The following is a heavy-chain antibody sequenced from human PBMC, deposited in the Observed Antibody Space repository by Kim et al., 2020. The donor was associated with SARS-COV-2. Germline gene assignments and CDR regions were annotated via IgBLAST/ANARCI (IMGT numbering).Heavy chain of an antibody. Sequence: GGSLRLSCAASGFTFSSYSMNWVRQAPGKGLEWVSYISSSSSTIYYADSVKGRFTISRDNAKNSLYLQMNSLRDEDTAVYYCARGLGYCSSTSCHQFDYWGQGTLVTVSS. D-gene: IGHD2-2*01. CDR2: ISSSSSTI. CDR3: ARGLGYCSSTSCHQFDY. CDR1: GFTFSSYS. J-gene: IGHJ4*02. V-gene: IGHV3-48*02.